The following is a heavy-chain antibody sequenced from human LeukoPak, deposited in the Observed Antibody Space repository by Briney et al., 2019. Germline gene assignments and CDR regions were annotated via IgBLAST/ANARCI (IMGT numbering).Heavy chain of an antibody. CDR3: ARDLRGRSLDY. V-gene: IGHV3-23*01. J-gene: IGHJ4*02. Sequence: TGGSLRLSCTASGFTFGTHTMRWVRQSPEKGLEWVSTLGASGDATYYADSVKGRFTVSRDNAKNSLYLQMNSLRAEDTAVYYCARDLRGRSLDYWGQGTLVTVSS. CDR2: LGASGDAT. CDR1: GFTFGTHT.